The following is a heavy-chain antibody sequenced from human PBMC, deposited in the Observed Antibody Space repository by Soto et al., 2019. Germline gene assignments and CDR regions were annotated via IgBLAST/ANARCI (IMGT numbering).Heavy chain of an antibody. Sequence: QVQLVQSGAELKKPGSSVKVSCKVSGGTFSSHALSWVRQAPGQGLEWMGGIIPILGTTTYAQKFQGRVTITADESTGTSYMELNSLRSEDTAVYYCARDAGLDYFDYWGQGTLVTVSS. D-gene: IGHD6-13*01. CDR3: ARDAGLDYFDY. V-gene: IGHV1-69*11. CDR2: IIPILGTT. J-gene: IGHJ4*02. CDR1: GGTFSSHA.